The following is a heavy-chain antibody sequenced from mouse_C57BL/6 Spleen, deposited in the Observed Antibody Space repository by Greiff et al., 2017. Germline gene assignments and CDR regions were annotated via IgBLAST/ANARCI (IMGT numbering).Heavy chain of an antibody. CDR2: IDPSDSYT. CDR3: ARRNNYYGSSYAMDY. CDR1: GYTFTSYW. J-gene: IGHJ4*01. D-gene: IGHD1-1*01. Sequence: QLQESGAELVMPGASVKLSCKASGYTFTSYWMHWVKQRPGQGLEWIGEIDPSDSYTNYNQKFKGKSTLTVDKSSSTAYMQLSSLTSEDSAVYYCARRNNYYGSSYAMDYWGQGTSVTVSS. V-gene: IGHV1-69*01.